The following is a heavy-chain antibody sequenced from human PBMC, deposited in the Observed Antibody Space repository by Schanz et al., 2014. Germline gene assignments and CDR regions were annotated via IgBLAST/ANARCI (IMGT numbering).Heavy chain of an antibody. V-gene: IGHV3-23*04. CDR3: ARKVVATIGGYYDN. Sequence: EVQLVESGGGLVQPGGSLRLSCAASGFTFSAYYMDWVRQAPGKGLEWVSLISDSGDTAYYADSVKGRFTISRDNFKGALYLQMSSLRAEDTAVYYCARKVVATIGGYYDNWGQGTLGIVSS. D-gene: IGHD5-12*01. J-gene: IGHJ4*02. CDR1: GFTFSAYY. CDR2: ISDSGDTA.